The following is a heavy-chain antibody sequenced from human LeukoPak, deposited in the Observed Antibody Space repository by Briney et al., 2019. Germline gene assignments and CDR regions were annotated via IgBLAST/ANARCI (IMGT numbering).Heavy chain of an antibody. D-gene: IGHD3-3*01. CDR2: IDPSGGST. Sequence: ASVKVSCKASGYTFTSYYINWVRQAPGQGLEWMGIIDPSGGSTRYAQRFQGRVTMTRDTSTSTVYMELSSLRSEDTAVYFCARDLRLYYDFWSGNYTPDAFDIWGQGTMVTVSS. CDR1: GYTFTSYY. CDR3: ARDLRLYYDFWSGNYTPDAFDI. J-gene: IGHJ3*02. V-gene: IGHV1-46*01.